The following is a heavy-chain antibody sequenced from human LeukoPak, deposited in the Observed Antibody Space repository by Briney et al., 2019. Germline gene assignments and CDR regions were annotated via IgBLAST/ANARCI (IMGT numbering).Heavy chain of an antibody. Sequence: GGSLRLSRAASGFTFSGHWMSWVRQAPGKGLEWVANINQGGSDKYYVDSVKGRFTISRDNANNLLYLQMNSLRGEDTAVYYCTRDRSRAEDDWGQGTLITVSS. CDR2: INQGGSDK. CDR1: GFTFSGHW. D-gene: IGHD1-14*01. V-gene: IGHV3-7*01. CDR3: TRDRSRAEDD. J-gene: IGHJ4*02.